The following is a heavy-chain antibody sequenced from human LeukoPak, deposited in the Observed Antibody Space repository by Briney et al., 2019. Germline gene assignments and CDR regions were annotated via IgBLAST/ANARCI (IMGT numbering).Heavy chain of an antibody. D-gene: IGHD6-13*01. CDR2: IYYSGST. V-gene: IGHV4-59*01. CDR3: AAAGFSEPYYYYGMDI. Sequence: GXIYYSGSTNYNPSLKSRVTISVDTSKNQFSLKLSSVTAADTAVYYCAAAGFSEPYYYYGMDIWGQGTTVTVSS. J-gene: IGHJ6*02.